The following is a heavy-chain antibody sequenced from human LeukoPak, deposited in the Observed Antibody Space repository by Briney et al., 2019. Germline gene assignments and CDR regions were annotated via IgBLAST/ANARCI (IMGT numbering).Heavy chain of an antibody. CDR1: GFTFSNYW. Sequence: PGGSLRLSCAASGFTFSNYWMHWVRQAPGKGLVWVSRINSDMSGTNYADAVKGRSTINRDNAQNTLYLQMNSLRAEDTAVYYCARDIAVAGNYFDYWGQGTLVTVSS. J-gene: IGHJ4*02. D-gene: IGHD6-19*01. CDR3: ARDIAVAGNYFDY. CDR2: INSDMSGT. V-gene: IGHV3-74*01.